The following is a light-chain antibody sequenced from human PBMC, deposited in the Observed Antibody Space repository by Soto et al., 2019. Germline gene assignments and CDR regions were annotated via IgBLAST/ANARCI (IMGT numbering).Light chain of an antibody. J-gene: IGLJ1*01. CDR2: EVS. V-gene: IGLV2-23*02. CDR3: CSYAGSSRV. CDR1: SCDVGSYNL. Sequence: QSALTQPASVSGSPGQSITISCTGTSCDVGSYNLVSWYQQHPGKAPKLMIYEVSKRPSGVSNRFSGSKSGNTASLTISGLQAEDEADYYCCSYAGSSRVFGTGTKVTVL.